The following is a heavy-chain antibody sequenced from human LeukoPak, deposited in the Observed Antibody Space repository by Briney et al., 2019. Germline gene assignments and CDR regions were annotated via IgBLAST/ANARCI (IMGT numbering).Heavy chain of an antibody. CDR2: ISSSSSYI. V-gene: IGHV3-21*01. D-gene: IGHD3-3*01. CDR3: ARAKFWSGYYRDY. Sequence: GGSLRLSCAASGFTFSSYSMNWVRQAPGKGLGWVSSISSSSSYIYYADSVKGRFTISRDNAKNSLYLQMNSLRAEDTAVYYCARAKFWSGYYRDYWGQGTLVTVSS. J-gene: IGHJ4*02. CDR1: GFTFSSYS.